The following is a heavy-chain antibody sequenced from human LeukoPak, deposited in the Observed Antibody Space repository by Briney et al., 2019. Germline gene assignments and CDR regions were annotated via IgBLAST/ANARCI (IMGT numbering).Heavy chain of an antibody. Sequence: PGGSLRLSCAASGFTFSNAWMSWVRQAPGKGLEWVGRIQSKTDGGTRDYAAPVKGRFTISRDDSKNTLYLQMSSLKTEDTAVYYCTTGLYVWGSYRPLDYWGQGTLVTVSS. CDR1: GFTFSNAW. CDR2: IQSKTDGGTR. V-gene: IGHV3-15*01. J-gene: IGHJ4*02. D-gene: IGHD3-16*02. CDR3: TTGLYVWGSYRPLDY.